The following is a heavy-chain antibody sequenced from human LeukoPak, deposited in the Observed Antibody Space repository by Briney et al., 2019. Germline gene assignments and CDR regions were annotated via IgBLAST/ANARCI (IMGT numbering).Heavy chain of an antibody. J-gene: IGHJ4*01. CDR1: GFTLTDYY. V-gene: IGHV3-11*04. CDR2: ISFSGSYI. Sequence: PGGSLRLSCAASGFTLTDYYMSWIRQAPGKGLEWVSSISFSGSYIYYADSLRGRITISRDNTKNSLYLQMNSLRAEDTAVYYCARRATTERGHSYGLDYWGQGTLVTVSS. D-gene: IGHD5-18*01. CDR3: ARRATTERGHSYGLDY.